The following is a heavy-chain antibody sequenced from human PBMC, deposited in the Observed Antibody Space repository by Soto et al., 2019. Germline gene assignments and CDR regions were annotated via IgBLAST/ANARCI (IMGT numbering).Heavy chain of an antibody. CDR3: ARDGGIAALGRRGYQYGLDV. V-gene: IGHV3-33*01. CDR2: IWYDGSNK. Sequence: QVQLVESGGDVGQPGGSLRLSCAASGFTFNTYGMHWVRQAPGKGLEWVAVIWYDGSNKYYVDSMKGRFTISRDNNKNTLYLQMNSLRADDTAVYYCARDGGIAALGRRGYQYGLDVWGQGTTVTVSS. J-gene: IGHJ6*02. D-gene: IGHD6-13*01. CDR1: GFTFNTYG.